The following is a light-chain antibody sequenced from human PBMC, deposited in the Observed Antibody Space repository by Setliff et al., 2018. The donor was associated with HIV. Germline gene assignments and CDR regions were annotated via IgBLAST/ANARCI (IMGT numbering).Light chain of an antibody. V-gene: IGLV1-47*01. CDR1: SSNIGRDN. CDR3: AVWDDRLSAYV. Sequence: VLAQPLSASGTPGQRVTISCSGSSSNIGRDNVYWYQQLPGTAPKLLIYNDYQRPSGVPDRFSGSKSGTSASLAISGLRSEDEGDYYCAVWDDRLSAYVFGAGTKVTL. J-gene: IGLJ1*01. CDR2: NDY.